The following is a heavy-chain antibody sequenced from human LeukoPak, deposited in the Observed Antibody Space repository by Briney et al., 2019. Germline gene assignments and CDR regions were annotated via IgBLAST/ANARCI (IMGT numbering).Heavy chain of an antibody. D-gene: IGHD6-19*01. CDR3: ARHLGSTSGWYDY. J-gene: IGHJ4*02. Sequence: GESLKISCKGSGYIFSTYWIAWVRQMPGKGLEWMGIIYPGDSDTRYSPSFEGQVTISVDKSINTAYVQWSSLKASDTAMYYCARHLGSTSGWYDYWGQGTLVSVSS. CDR2: IYPGDSDT. CDR1: GYIFSTYW. V-gene: IGHV5-51*01.